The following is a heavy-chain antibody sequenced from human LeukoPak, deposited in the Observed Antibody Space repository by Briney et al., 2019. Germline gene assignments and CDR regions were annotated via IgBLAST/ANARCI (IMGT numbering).Heavy chain of an antibody. V-gene: IGHV6-1*01. CDR3: ARERYCSGGSCRKWFDH. J-gene: IGHJ5*02. Sequence: NXAAWNWXRQAPARGLEWLVRTYYRCNVYNDYAGGVKNRITINAEKSKNQDARQVKSGATEDTAVYYCARERYCSGGSCRKWFDHWGQGTLVTVSS. CDR2: TYYRCNVYN. CDR1: NXAA. D-gene: IGHD2-15*01.